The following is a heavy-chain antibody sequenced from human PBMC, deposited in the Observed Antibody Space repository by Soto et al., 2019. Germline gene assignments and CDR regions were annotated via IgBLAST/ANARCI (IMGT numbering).Heavy chain of an antibody. D-gene: IGHD3-22*01. J-gene: IGHJ4*02. CDR3: ARVTYCYDSSGYLAVDDY. Sequence: ASVKVSCKASGYTFTSDGISWVRRAPGQGLEWMGWISAYNGNTNYAQKLQGRVNMTTDTSTSTAYMELRSLRSDGTAVYYFARVTYCYDSSGYLAVDDYWGQGTLVTVSS. CDR2: ISAYNGNT. CDR1: GYTFTSDG. V-gene: IGHV1-18*01.